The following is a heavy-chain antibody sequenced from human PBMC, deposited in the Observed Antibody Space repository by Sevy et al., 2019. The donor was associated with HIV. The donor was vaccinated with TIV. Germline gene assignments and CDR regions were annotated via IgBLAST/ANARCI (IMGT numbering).Heavy chain of an antibody. CDR3: AREVLEAPPAVFDY. CDR1: GFTFSSYE. V-gene: IGHV3-48*03. Sequence: GGSLRLSCAASGFTFSSYEMNWVRQAPGKGLEWVSYISSNGSTIYYADSVKGRFTISRDNAKNSLYLQMNSLRAEDTAVYYCAREVLEAPPAVFDYWGQGTLVTVSS. J-gene: IGHJ4*02. CDR2: ISSNGSTI. D-gene: IGHD2-15*01.